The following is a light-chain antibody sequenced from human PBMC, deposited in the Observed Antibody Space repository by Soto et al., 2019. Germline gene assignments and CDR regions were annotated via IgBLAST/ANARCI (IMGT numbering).Light chain of an antibody. CDR3: QQRSIWPPDT. V-gene: IGKV3-11*01. CDR2: DAS. J-gene: IGKJ2*01. CDR1: QSVSSY. Sequence: EIVLTQSPATLSLSPVERATLSCRASQSVSSYLAWYQQKPCQAPRLLIYDASNRATGIPARFSGSGSGTDFTLTISSLEPEDFAVYYCQQRSIWPPDTFGQGTKLEIK.